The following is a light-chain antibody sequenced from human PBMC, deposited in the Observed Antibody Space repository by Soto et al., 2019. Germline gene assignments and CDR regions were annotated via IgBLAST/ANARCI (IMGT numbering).Light chain of an antibody. CDR1: QSVSSY. J-gene: IGKJ4*01. Sequence: EIVLTQSPATLSLSPGERATLSCRASQSVSSYLAWYQQKPGQAPRLLIYDASNRATGIPARLSGSGSGTDFTLTISSLEPEDFAVYYCQQGVTFGGGTKVDIK. CDR3: QQGVT. V-gene: IGKV3-11*01. CDR2: DAS.